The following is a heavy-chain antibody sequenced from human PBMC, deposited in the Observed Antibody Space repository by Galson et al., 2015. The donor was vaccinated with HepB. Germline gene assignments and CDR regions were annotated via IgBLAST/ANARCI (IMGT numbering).Heavy chain of an antibody. CDR1: GFTFSNAW. Sequence: SLRLSCAASGFTFSNAWMNWVRQAPGKGLEWVGRIKTKTVGGTTDYAAPVKGRFTISRDDSKNTLYLQMNSLKTEDTAVYYCTTAVAVPNYYYAMDVWGQGTTVTVSS. D-gene: IGHD6-19*01. J-gene: IGHJ6*02. V-gene: IGHV3-15*07. CDR3: TTAVAVPNYYYAMDV. CDR2: IKTKTVGGTT.